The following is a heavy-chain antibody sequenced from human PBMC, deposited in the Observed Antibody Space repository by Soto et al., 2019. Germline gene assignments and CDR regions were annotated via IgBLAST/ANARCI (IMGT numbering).Heavy chain of an antibody. J-gene: IGHJ6*02. V-gene: IGHV7-4-1*01. CDR3: ARDRLLDHYYYGMDV. Sequence: ASVKVSCKASGYTFTSYAMNWVRQAPGQGLEWMGWINTNTGNPTYAQGYTGRFVFSLDTSVSTAYLQICSLKAEDTAVYYCARDRLLDHYYYGMDVWGQGTAVTVSS. CDR2: INTNTGNP. CDR1: GYTFTSYA. D-gene: IGHD1-1*01.